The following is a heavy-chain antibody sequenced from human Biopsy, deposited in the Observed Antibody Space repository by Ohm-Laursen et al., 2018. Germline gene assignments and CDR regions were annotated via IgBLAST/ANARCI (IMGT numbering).Heavy chain of an antibody. CDR1: GDSINNYD. CDR3: ARGTGRYYVYGAFDI. Sequence: TLSLTCTVPGDSINNYDWSWIRQPAGKGLEWIGRIYTSGSPNYNLSLESRVPMSVDTSKNQFSLNLRSVTAADTAVYYCARGTGRYYVYGAFDIWGQGTVVTVSS. D-gene: IGHD1-26*01. J-gene: IGHJ3*02. V-gene: IGHV4-4*07. CDR2: IYTSGSP.